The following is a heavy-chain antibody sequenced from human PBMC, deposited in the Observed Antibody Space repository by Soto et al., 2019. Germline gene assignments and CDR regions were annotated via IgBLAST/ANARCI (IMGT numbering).Heavy chain of an antibody. CDR2: IWYDGSNK. CDR3: ARASGIAAAGAY. CDR1: GFTFSSYG. J-gene: IGHJ4*02. Sequence: PGGSLRLSCAASGFTFSSYGMHWVRQAPGKGLKGVAVIWYDGSNKYYADSVKGRFTISRDNSKNTLYLQMNSLRAEDTAVYYCARASGIAAAGAYWGQGTLVTVSS. D-gene: IGHD6-13*01. V-gene: IGHV3-33*01.